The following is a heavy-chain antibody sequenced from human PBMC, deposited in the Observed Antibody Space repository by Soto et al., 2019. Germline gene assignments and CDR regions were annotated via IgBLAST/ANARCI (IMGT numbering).Heavy chain of an antibody. D-gene: IGHD1-20*01. V-gene: IGHV3-30*18. Sequence: GSLRLSCAASGFTFSSSGMHWVRQAPGKGLEWVAVISYDGSNKFYADSVKGRFTISRDNFRNTLYLQMNSLRAEYTAVYYCAKEFHSWNYFDYWGQGTLVTVSS. J-gene: IGHJ4*02. CDR1: GFTFSSSG. CDR3: AKEFHSWNYFDY. CDR2: ISYDGSNK.